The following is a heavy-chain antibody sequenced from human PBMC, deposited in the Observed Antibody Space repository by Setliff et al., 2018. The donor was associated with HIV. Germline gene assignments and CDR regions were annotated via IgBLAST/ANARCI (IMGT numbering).Heavy chain of an antibody. CDR1: GYAFTGYY. Sequence: GASVKVSCKASGYAFTGYYIHWVRQAPGQGLEWMGRINPNSGGTNYAQKFQGRVTMTRDTSISTAYMELSRLTSDDTAVYYCAKDDRYYYDTSGSPSNWFDPWGQGTLVTVSS. CDR3: AKDDRYYYDTSGSPSNWFDP. J-gene: IGHJ5*02. CDR2: INPNSGGT. V-gene: IGHV1-2*06. D-gene: IGHD3-22*01.